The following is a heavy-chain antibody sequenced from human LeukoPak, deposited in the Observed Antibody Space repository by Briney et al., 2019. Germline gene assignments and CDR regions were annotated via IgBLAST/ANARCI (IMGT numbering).Heavy chain of an antibody. CDR3: ARENVLGALLSGTTSTKKYYFDY. D-gene: IGHD1-7*01. J-gene: IGHJ4*02. CDR2: IIPIFGTA. CDR1: GVTFSSYA. Sequence: SVKVSCKASGVTFSSYAISWVRQAPGQGLEWIGGIIPIFGTANYATKFQGRVTITADESTSTAYMELSSLRSEDTAVYYCARENVLGALLSGTTSTKKYYFDYWGQGTLVTVSS. V-gene: IGHV1-69*01.